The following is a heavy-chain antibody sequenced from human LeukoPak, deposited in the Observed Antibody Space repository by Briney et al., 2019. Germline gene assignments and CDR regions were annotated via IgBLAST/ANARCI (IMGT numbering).Heavy chain of an antibody. CDR1: GFTFSSYS. D-gene: IGHD2-2*01. CDR3: ARDGDIVVVPAAIQRNYYYYGMDV. Sequence: GGSLRLSCAASGFTFSSYSMNWLRQAPGKGLEWVSSISSSSSYIYYADSVKGRFTISRDNAKNSLYLQMNSLRAEDTAVYYCARDGDIVVVPAAIQRNYYYYGMDVWGKGTTVTVSS. J-gene: IGHJ6*04. CDR2: ISSSSSYI. V-gene: IGHV3-21*01.